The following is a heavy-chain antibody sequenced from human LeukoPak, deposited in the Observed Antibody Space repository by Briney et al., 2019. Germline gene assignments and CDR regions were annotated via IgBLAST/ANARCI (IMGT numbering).Heavy chain of an antibody. CDR1: GYTFTGYY. D-gene: IGHD2-2*01. J-gene: IGHJ5*02. V-gene: IGHV1-2*02. CDR2: INPNSGGT. CDR3: ARVGRRNRSIVVVPAAMTGWFDP. Sequence: GASVKVSCKASGYTFTGYYMHWVRQAPGQGLEWMGWINPNSGGTNYAQKFQGRVTMTRDTSISTAYMELSRLRSDDTAVYYCARVGRRNRSIVVVPAAMTGWFDPWGQGTLVTVSS.